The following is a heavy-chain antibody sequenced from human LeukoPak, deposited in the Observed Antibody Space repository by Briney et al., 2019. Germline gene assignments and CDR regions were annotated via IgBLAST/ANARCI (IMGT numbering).Heavy chain of an antibody. CDR2: IYYSGST. Sequence: SQTLSLTCTVSGGSISSGGYYWSWIRQHPGKGLEWIGYIYYSGSTYYNPSLKSRVTISVDTSKNQFSLKLSSVTAADTAVYYCASGRTQASGYWVFDYWGQGTLVTVSS. V-gene: IGHV4-31*03. D-gene: IGHD3-22*01. CDR1: GGSISSGGYY. J-gene: IGHJ4*02. CDR3: ASGRTQASGYWVFDY.